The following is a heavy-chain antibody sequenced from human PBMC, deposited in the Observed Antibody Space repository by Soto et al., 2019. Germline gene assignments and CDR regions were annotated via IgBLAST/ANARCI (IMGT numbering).Heavy chain of an antibody. J-gene: IGHJ6*02. CDR1: GGTFSSYA. D-gene: IGHD6-19*01. Sequence: QVQLVQSGAEVKKPGSSVKVSCKASGGTFSSYAISWVRQAPGQGLEWMGGIIPIFGTANYAQKFQGRVTITADESTSTAYMELSSLRSEDTAVYYCAVTKDQIAVVGYYGMDVWGQGTTVTVSS. CDR2: IIPIFGTA. V-gene: IGHV1-69*01. CDR3: AVTKDQIAVVGYYGMDV.